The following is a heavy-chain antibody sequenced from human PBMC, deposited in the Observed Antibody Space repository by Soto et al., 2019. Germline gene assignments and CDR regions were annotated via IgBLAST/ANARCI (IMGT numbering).Heavy chain of an antibody. D-gene: IGHD2-15*01. V-gene: IGHV1-46*03. J-gene: IGHJ4*02. CDR3: ARAGYCSGGSCYPFFDY. CDR1: GYTFTSYY. CDR2: INPSGGST. Sequence: QVQLVQSGAEVKKPGASVKVSCKASGYTFTSYYMHWVRQAPGQGLEWMGIINPSGGSTSYAQKFQGRVTMTRDTSTSTVYMELSSLRPEDTAVYYCARAGYCSGGSCYPFFDYWGQGTLVTVSS.